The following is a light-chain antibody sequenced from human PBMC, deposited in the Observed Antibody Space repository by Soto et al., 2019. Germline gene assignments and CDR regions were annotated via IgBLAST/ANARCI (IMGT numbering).Light chain of an antibody. J-gene: IGLJ1*01. CDR2: EVS. Sequence: QSALTPPASVSGTAGQSITISCTGTSRNVRGYNYVCLHQHHPGKAPKLMIYEVSNRPSGVSNRFSGSKSGNTASLTISGLQAVDEADYYCSSYTSSSTHYVFGSGTKVTAL. CDR1: SRNVRGYNY. V-gene: IGLV2-14*01. CDR3: SSYTSSSTHYV.